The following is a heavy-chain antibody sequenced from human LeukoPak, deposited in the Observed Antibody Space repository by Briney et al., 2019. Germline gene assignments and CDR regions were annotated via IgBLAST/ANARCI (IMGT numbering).Heavy chain of an antibody. V-gene: IGHV3-23*01. CDR3: AKGKPAAIFGY. CDR2: ISGSGGST. Sequence: PGGSLRLSCAASGFTFRSYAMSWVREAPGKGLEWVSAISGSGGSTYYADSVKGRFTISRDNSKNTLYLQMNCLRAEDTAVYYCAKGKPAAIFGYWGQGTLVTVSS. CDR1: GFTFRSYA. J-gene: IGHJ4*02. D-gene: IGHD2-2*02.